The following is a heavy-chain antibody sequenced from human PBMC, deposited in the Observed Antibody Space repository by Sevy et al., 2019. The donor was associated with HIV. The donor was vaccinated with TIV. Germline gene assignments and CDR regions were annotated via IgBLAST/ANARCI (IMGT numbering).Heavy chain of an antibody. D-gene: IGHD6-13*01. CDR3: TTEGIAAAGLDY. V-gene: IGHV3-15*01. CDR2: IKRKTDGGTT. Sequence: GGSLRLSCAASGFTFSNAWMSWVRQAPGKGLEWVGRIKRKTDGGTTDYAAPVKGRFTISRDDSKNTLYLQMNSLKTEDTAVYYCTTEGIAAAGLDYWGQGTLVTVSS. CDR1: GFTFSNAW. J-gene: IGHJ4*02.